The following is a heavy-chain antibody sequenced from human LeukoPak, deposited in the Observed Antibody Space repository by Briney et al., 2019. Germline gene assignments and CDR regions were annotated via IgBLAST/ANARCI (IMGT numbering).Heavy chain of an antibody. CDR1: GGSISSGSYY. CDR2: IYTSGST. J-gene: IGHJ6*03. V-gene: IGHV4-61*02. CDR3: AVGRSQELGMPNYYYYYMDV. D-gene: IGHD7-27*01. Sequence: SETLSLTCTVSGGSISSGSYYWSWIRQPAGKGLEWIGRIYTSGSTNYNPSLKSRVTISVDTSKNQFSLKLSSVTAADTAVYYCAVGRSQELGMPNYYYYYMDVWGKGTTVTVSS.